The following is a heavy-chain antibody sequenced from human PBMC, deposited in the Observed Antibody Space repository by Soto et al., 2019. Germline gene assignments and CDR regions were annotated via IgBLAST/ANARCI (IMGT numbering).Heavy chain of an antibody. Sequence: SVTVSCKASGGTFSSYAISWVRQAPGQGLEWMGGIIPIFGTANYAQKFQGRVTITADESTSTAYMELSSLRSEDTAVYYCARGLYSSGWYFRYYGMDVWGQGTTVTVSS. CDR2: IIPIFGTA. CDR3: ARGLYSSGWYFRYYGMDV. CDR1: GGTFSSYA. D-gene: IGHD6-19*01. J-gene: IGHJ6*02. V-gene: IGHV1-69*13.